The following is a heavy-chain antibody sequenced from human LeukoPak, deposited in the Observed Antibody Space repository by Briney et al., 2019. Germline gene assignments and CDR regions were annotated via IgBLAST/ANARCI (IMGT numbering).Heavy chain of an antibody. CDR1: GYTFTSYD. CDR3: ARGHRSYTVVTSEVPYYYYYYMDV. Sequence: PSASVKVSCKASGYTFTSYDINWVRQATGQGLEWMGWMNPNSGNTGYAQKFQGRVTMTRNTSISTAYMELSRLRSDDTAVYYCARGHRSYTVVTSEVPYYYYYYMDVWGKGTTVTVSS. V-gene: IGHV1-8*01. CDR2: MNPNSGNT. D-gene: IGHD4-23*01. J-gene: IGHJ6*03.